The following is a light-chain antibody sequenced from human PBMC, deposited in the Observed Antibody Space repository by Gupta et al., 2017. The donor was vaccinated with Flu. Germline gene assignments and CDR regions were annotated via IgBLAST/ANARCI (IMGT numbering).Light chain of an antibody. Sequence: DIQMTQSPSSLSASVGDRVTITCRTSQDISNYLNWYQQKPGRAPKLLIFAASSLHSGVPSRFSGSGSGTDFSLTISSLQPEDFATYFCQQSYSAPGYSFGQGTKLEIK. CDR1: QDISNY. CDR2: AAS. V-gene: IGKV1-39*01. J-gene: IGKJ2*01. CDR3: QQSYSAPGYS.